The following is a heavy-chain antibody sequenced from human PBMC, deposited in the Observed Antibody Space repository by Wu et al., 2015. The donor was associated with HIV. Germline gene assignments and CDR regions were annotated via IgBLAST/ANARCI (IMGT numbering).Heavy chain of an antibody. D-gene: IGHD5-18*01. Sequence: QVQLVQSGAEVKKPGASVKVSCKASGYTFTGYYMHWVRQAPGQGLEWMGWINPNSGGTNYAQKFQGRVTMTRDTSISTAYMELSRLRSDDTAVYYCARWIGGYSYGANPGDFDYWGQGTLVTVSS. CDR3: ARWIGGYSYGANPGDFDY. CDR2: INPNSGGT. V-gene: IGHV1-2*02. CDR1: GYTFTGYY. J-gene: IGHJ4*02.